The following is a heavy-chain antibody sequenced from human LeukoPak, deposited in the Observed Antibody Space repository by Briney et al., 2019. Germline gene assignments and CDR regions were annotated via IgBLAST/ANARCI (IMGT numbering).Heavy chain of an antibody. CDR1: GFTFSTNM. D-gene: IGHD2-2*03. J-gene: IGHJ4*02. CDR3: MSAHGY. CDR2: ILPGGKES. V-gene: IGHV3-7*01. Sequence: PGGSLRLSCAASGFTFSTNMMTWVRQAPGKGLEWVATILPGGKESYRVESVKGRFTVSRDNANNSLFLQMNSLRADDTAVYYCMSAHGYWGQGTPVTVSS.